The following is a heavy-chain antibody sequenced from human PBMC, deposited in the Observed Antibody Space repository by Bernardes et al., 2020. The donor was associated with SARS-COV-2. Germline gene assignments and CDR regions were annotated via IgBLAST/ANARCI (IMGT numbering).Heavy chain of an antibody. Sequence: GGSLRLSCAASGFTFSSYWMSWVRQAPGKGLEWVANIKQDGSEKYYVDSVKGRFTISRDNAKNSLYLQMNSLRAEDTAVYYCARDQRTLVWGSYRYFPDYWGQGTLVTVSS. CDR3: ARDQRTLVWGSYRYFPDY. CDR2: IKQDGSEK. CDR1: GFTFSSYW. V-gene: IGHV3-7*01. D-gene: IGHD3-16*02. J-gene: IGHJ4*02.